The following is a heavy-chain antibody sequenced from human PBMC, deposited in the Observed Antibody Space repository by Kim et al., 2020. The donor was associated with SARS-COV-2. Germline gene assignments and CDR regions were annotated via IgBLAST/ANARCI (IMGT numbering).Heavy chain of an antibody. D-gene: IGHD5-18*01. J-gene: IGHJ3*02. CDR3: ARGINSAFDI. V-gene: IGHV6-1*01. Sequence: WYNDYAVSVKGRITINPDTSQNQCSLQLKSMTPEDTAVYYCARGINSAFDIWGQGTVVTVSS. CDR2: WYN.